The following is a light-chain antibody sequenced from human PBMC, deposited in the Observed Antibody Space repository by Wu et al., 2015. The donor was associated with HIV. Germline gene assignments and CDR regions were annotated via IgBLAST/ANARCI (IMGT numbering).Light chain of an antibody. CDR1: QSVSSIY. V-gene: IGKV3-20*01. J-gene: IGKJ1*01. CDR2: GAS. CDR3: QQYDSSPWT. Sequence: EIVLTQSPGTLSLSPGERATLSCRASQSVSSIYLAWYQQKPGQAPRLLIHGASSRATDIPDRFSGSGSGTDFTLTISRLEPEDFAVYYCQQYDSSPWTFGQGTKVEMK.